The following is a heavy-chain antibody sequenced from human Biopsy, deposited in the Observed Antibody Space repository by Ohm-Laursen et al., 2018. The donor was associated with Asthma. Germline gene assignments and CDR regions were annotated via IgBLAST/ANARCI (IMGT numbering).Heavy chain of an antibody. J-gene: IGHJ4*02. CDR1: SGSITSGGYY. D-gene: IGHD3-22*01. V-gene: IGHV4-31*03. CDR3: ARAQDYYDSRGYYRSFDY. CDR2: IYYSGST. Sequence: SDTLSLTCTVSSGSITSGGYYWTWIRQPPGKGLEWIGFIYYSGSTYYNPSLKSRVSISIDTSKNQFSLKLSSVTAADTAVYYCARAQDYYDSRGYYRSFDYWGQGTLVTVSS.